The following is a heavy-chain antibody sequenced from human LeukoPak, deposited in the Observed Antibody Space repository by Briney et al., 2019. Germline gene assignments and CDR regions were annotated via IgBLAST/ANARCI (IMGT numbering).Heavy chain of an antibody. CDR1: GFTFGDHG. D-gene: IGHD3-3*01. V-gene: IGHV3-49*03. J-gene: IGHJ4*02. CDR3: ARAPYYDFILDY. Sequence: PGRSLRLSCTTSGFTFGDHGLSWFRQGPGKGLEWVGFIRSKTYGGGIEYAASVKGRFTISRDDSKSIAYLQMNGLKTEDTAVYYCARAPYYDFILDYWGQGTLVTVSS. CDR2: IRSKTYGGGI.